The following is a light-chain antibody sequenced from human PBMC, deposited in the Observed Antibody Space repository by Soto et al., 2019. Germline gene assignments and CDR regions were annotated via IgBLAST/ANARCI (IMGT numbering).Light chain of an antibody. CDR1: SGYSNYK. CDR2: VGTGGIVG. CDR3: WADHGSGSNFVWV. Sequence: QLVLTQPPSASASLGASVTLTCTLSSGYSNYKVDWYQQRPGKGPRFVMRVGTGGIVGSKGDGIPDRFSVLGSGLNRYLTIKNIQEEDESDDHGWADHGSGSNFVWVFGGGTKLTVL. V-gene: IGLV9-49*01. J-gene: IGLJ3*02.